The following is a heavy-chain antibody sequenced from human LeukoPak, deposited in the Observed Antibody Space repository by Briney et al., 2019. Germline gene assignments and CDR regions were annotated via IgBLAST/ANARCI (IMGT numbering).Heavy chain of an antibody. V-gene: IGHV4-39*01. D-gene: IGHD3-9*01. Sequence: PSETLSLTCTVSGGSNSSSSYYWGWIRQPPGKGLEWIGSIYYSGSTYYNPSLKSRVTISVDTSKNQFSLKLSSVTAADTAVYYCARQTGYFDYWGQGTLVTVSS. J-gene: IGHJ4*02. CDR1: GGSNSSSSYY. CDR3: ARQTGYFDY. CDR2: IYYSGST.